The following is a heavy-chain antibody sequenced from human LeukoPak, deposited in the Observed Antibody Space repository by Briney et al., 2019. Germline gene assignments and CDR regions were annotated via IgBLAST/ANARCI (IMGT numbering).Heavy chain of an antibody. D-gene: IGHD5-18*01. J-gene: IGHJ4*02. CDR3: RARGYSYVGRNYFAY. CDR2: INHSGST. Sequence: PSETLSLTCAVYGGSFSGYYWSWIRQPPGKGLEWIGEINHSGSTNYNPSLKSRVTISVDTSKNQFSLKLSSVTAADTAVYCARARGYSYVGRNYFAYWGQGTLLTVSS. CDR1: GGSFSGYY. V-gene: IGHV4-34*01.